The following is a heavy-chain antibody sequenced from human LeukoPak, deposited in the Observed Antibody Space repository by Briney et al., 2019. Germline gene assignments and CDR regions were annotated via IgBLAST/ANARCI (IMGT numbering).Heavy chain of an antibody. D-gene: IGHD6-19*01. CDR2: IYYSGST. V-gene: IGHV4-39*01. CDR3: AVGWPGYFDY. Sequence: SETLSLTCTVSGGSISSSSYYWGWIRQPPGKGLEWIGSIYYSGSTYYNPSLKSRVTISVDTSKNQFSLKLSSVTAADTAVYYCAVGWPGYFDYWGQGTLVTVSS. CDR1: GGSISSSSYY. J-gene: IGHJ4*02.